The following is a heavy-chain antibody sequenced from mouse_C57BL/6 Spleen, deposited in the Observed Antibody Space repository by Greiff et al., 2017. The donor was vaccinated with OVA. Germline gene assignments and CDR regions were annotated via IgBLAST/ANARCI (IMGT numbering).Heavy chain of an antibody. Sequence: QVQLQQSGAELVRPGTSVKVSCKASGYAFTNYLIEWVKQRPGQGLEWIGVINPGSGGTNYNEKFKGKATLTADKSSSTAYMQLSSLTSEDSAFYFCASIGNYGAYWGQGTLVTVSA. D-gene: IGHD2-1*01. CDR1: GYAFTNYL. CDR2: INPGSGGT. CDR3: ASIGNYGAY. V-gene: IGHV1-54*01. J-gene: IGHJ3*01.